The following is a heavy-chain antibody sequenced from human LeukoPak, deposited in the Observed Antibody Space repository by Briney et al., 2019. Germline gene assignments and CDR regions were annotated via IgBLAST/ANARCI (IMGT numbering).Heavy chain of an antibody. V-gene: IGHV6-1*01. D-gene: IGHD3-10*01. CDR3: ARDTLNGAGGSFDY. Sequence: SQTLSLTCAISGDSFSSNSSAWSWIRQSPSRGLEWLGRTYYRSKWYNDYAVSVKSRITINPDTSKNQFSLQLNSVTPEDTAVYYCARDTLNGAGGSFDYWGQGTLVTVSS. CDR2: TYYRSKWYN. CDR1: GDSFSSNSSA. J-gene: IGHJ4*02.